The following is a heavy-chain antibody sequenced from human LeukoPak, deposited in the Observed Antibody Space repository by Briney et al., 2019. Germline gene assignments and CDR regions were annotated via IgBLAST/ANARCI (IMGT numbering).Heavy chain of an antibody. D-gene: IGHD3-22*01. CDR2: ISGDGGST. V-gene: IGHV3-43*02. J-gene: IGHJ4*02. Sequence: PGGSLRLSCAASGFTFDEYAMHWVRQAPGKGLEWVPLISGDGGSTYYADSVKGRFTISRDNSKNSLYLQMNSLRTEDTALYYCAKDYYYDSSGLDYYFDYWGQGTLVTVSS. CDR3: AKDYYYDSSGLDYYFDY. CDR1: GFTFDEYA.